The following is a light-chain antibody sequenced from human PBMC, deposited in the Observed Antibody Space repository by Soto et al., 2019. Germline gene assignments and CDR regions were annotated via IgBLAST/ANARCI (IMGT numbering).Light chain of an antibody. V-gene: IGKV3D-15*01. CDR1: LSVSSD. J-gene: IGKJ5*01. Sequence: EIVMTQSPATLSLSPGERATLSCRASLSVSSDLAWYRQKPGQAPRLLIYRAFTRATGIPARFSGSGSGTDFTLTISSLESEDFAVYYCQQYGSSPLITFGRGTRVEIK. CDR3: QQYGSSPLIT. CDR2: RAF.